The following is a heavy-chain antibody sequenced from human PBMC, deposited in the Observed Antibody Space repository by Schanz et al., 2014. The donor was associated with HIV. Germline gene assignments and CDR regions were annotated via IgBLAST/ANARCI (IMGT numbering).Heavy chain of an antibody. CDR3: AKPEYDSRGNSQSHFDY. D-gene: IGHD3-22*01. Sequence: QVQLVESGGGVVQPGGSLRLSCAASGFTFSSFGMHWVRQAPGKGLEWVAVTSSDGSGKFYVDSVKGRFTISRDNSKNTLYLQMTTLRIDDTAVYYCAKPEYDSRGNSQSHFDYWGQGTLVTVSS. CDR1: GFTFSSFG. CDR2: TSSDGSGK. V-gene: IGHV3-30*18. J-gene: IGHJ4*02.